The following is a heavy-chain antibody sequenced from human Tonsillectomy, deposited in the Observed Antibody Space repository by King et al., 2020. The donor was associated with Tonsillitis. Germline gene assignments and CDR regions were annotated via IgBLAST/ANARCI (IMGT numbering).Heavy chain of an antibody. CDR3: AKDRGERWFDP. CDR2: ISYDGSNK. Sequence: VQLVESGGGVVQPGRSLRLSCAASGFTFSSYGMHWVRQAPGKGLEWVAVISYDGSNKYYADSVKGRFTISRDNSKNTLYLQMNSLRAEDTAVYYCAKDRGERWFDPWAQGTLVTVSS. V-gene: IGHV3-30*18. D-gene: IGHD3-10*01. CDR1: GFTFSSYG. J-gene: IGHJ5*02.